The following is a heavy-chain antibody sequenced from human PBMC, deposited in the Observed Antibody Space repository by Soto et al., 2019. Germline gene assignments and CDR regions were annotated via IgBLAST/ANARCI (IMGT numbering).Heavy chain of an antibody. Sequence: EVQLVESGGGLVQPGGSLRLSCAASGFTFNNYWMHWVRQVPGKGLVWVSRFNSDGTSTTYADSVKGRFTISRENAKNTLYLQMNSLRAEDTAVYYCASHHCRGGSCYAGDASDIWGQGTMVTVSS. CDR3: ASHHCRGGSCYAGDASDI. CDR1: GFTFNNYW. D-gene: IGHD2-15*01. J-gene: IGHJ3*02. CDR2: FNSDGTST. V-gene: IGHV3-74*01.